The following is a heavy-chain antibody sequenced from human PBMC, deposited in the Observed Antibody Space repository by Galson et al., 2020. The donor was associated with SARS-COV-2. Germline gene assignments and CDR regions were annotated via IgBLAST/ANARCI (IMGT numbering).Heavy chain of an antibody. Sequence: ASVKVSCKASGYTFTGYYMHWVRQAPGPGLEWMGWINPNSGGTNYAQKFQGRVTMTRDTSISTAYMELSRLRSDDTAVYYCASPYDGAFDAFDIWGQGTMVTVSS. CDR3: ASPYDGAFDAFDI. V-gene: IGHV1-2*02. J-gene: IGHJ3*02. CDR1: GYTFTGYY. CDR2: INPNSGGT. D-gene: IGHD1-26*01.